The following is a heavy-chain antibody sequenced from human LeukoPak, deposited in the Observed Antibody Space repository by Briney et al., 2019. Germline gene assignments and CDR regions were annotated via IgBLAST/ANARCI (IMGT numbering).Heavy chain of an antibody. CDR1: GFIVSSNY. V-gene: IGHV3-53*01. Sequence: GGSLRLSCAASGFIVSSNYMSWVRQAPGKGLEWVSVIYSAGSTYYADSVKGRFTMSRDDSKNTVYLQMNSLRVEDTAVYYCARVDRNSSGYRYWGQGTLATVSS. J-gene: IGHJ4*02. CDR2: IYSAGST. D-gene: IGHD6-13*01. CDR3: ARVDRNSSGYRY.